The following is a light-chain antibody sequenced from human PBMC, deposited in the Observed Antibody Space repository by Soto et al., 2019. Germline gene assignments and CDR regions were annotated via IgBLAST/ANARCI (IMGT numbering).Light chain of an antibody. CDR3: SSYTSSSTLYV. Sequence: QSALTQPASVSGSPGQSITISCSGTSSDVGGYNYVSWYQQHPGKAPKLMIYDVSKRPSGVSNRFSGSKSGNTASLTISGLQAEDEAVYYCSSYTSSSTLYVFGTGTKLTVL. CDR2: DVS. CDR1: SSDVGGYNY. J-gene: IGLJ1*01. V-gene: IGLV2-14*01.